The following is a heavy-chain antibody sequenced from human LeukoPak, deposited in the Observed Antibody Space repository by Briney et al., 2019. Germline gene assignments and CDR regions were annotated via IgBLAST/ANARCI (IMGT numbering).Heavy chain of an antibody. D-gene: IGHD3-22*01. V-gene: IGHV3-73*01. Sequence: GGSLRLSCAASGFTISGFAMHWVRQASGKGLEWVGRIRSKANSYATEYAASVKGRFTISRDESKNTAYLQMSSLKTEDTAIYYCNYYDSRAGPRWGQGTLVTVFS. CDR2: IRSKANSYAT. CDR1: GFTISGFA. J-gene: IGHJ4*02. CDR3: NYYDSRAGPR.